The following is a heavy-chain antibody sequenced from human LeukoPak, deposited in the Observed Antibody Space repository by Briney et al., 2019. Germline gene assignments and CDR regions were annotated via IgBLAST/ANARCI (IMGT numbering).Heavy chain of an antibody. CDR3: ARAIYSSGWPAFDY. J-gene: IGHJ4*02. D-gene: IGHD6-19*01. CDR2: IYYSGST. CDR1: GGSISSYY. V-gene: IGHV4-59*01. Sequence: SETLSLTRTVSGGSISSYYWSWIRQPPGKGLEWIGYIYYSGSTNYNPSLKSRVTISVDTSKNQFSLKLSSVTAADTAVYYCARAIYSSGWPAFDYWGQGTLVTVSS.